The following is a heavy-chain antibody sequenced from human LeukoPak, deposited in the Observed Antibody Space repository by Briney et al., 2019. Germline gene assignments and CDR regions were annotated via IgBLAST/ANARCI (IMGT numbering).Heavy chain of an antibody. V-gene: IGHV3-15*01. J-gene: IGHJ6*02. D-gene: IGHD4-11*01. Sequence: PGGSLRLSCAASGFTFSNAWMSWVRQAPGKGLEWVGRIKSKTDGGTTDYAAPVKGRFTISRDDSKNTLYLQMNSLKTEDTAVYYCTTDSNPSGYYCYYGMDVWGQGTTVTVSS. CDR1: GFTFSNAW. CDR3: TTDSNPSGYYCYYGMDV. CDR2: IKSKTDGGTT.